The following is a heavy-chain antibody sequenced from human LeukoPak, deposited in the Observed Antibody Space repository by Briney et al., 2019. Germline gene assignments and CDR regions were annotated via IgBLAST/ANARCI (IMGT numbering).Heavy chain of an antibody. V-gene: IGHV2-70*11. CDR2: IGWDDDK. CDR1: GVLLRTSGMC. D-gene: IGHD3-22*01. Sequence: SGPAVVKPTQTLTLTCTFSGVLLRTSGMCVSWIRQPPGKALEWLARIGWDDDKYYSTSLKTRLTISKDTSKNQVVLTMTNMDPVDAATYYCARIDSADSSGYYSKQYFDYWGQGTLVTVSS. J-gene: IGHJ4*02. CDR3: ARIDSADSSGYYSKQYFDY.